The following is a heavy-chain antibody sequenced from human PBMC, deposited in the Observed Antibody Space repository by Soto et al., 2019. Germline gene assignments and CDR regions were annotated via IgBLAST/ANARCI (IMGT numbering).Heavy chain of an antibody. CDR2: ISGSGGST. CDR1: GFTFSSYA. D-gene: IGHD6-19*01. V-gene: IGHV3-23*01. CDR3: AKWPWNYSSGWYDAFDY. Sequence: GGSLRLSCAASGFTFSSYAMSWVRQAPGKGLEWVSAISGSGGSTYYADSVKGRFTISRDNSKNTLYLQMNSLRAEDTVVYYCAKWPWNYSSGWYDAFDYWGQGTLVTVSS. J-gene: IGHJ4*02.